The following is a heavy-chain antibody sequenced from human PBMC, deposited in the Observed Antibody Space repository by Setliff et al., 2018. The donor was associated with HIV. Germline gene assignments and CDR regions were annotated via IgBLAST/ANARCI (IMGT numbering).Heavy chain of an antibody. CDR2: ISAGSYTT. Sequence: GSLRLSCAASGYTFSNYAMTWVRQAPGKGLEWVSGISAGSYTTYYAHSVKGRFTISRDNAKNSLYLQMNSLRAEDTAVYYCARDRGLRGMLLSSKELGFYCMDVWGKGTTVTVSS. D-gene: IGHD1-26*01. CDR1: GYTFSNYA. J-gene: IGHJ6*03. V-gene: IGHV3-23*01. CDR3: ARDRGLRGMLLSSKELGFYCMDV.